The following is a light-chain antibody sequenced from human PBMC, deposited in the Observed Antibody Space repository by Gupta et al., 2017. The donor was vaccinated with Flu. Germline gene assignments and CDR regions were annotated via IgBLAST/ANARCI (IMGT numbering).Light chain of an antibody. V-gene: IGLV1-44*01. CDR2: CSN. CDR3: AASDDSLNGHYV. J-gene: IGLJ1*01. Sequence: QSVLAQPPSASGTPGQRVTITCSGSTSNVGSNAVNWYQQVPGTSPNLLIYCSNKRRSGVPDRFAGSNSGTSAALAIRGLQSEEEADYYWAASDDSLNGHYVFGTGTKVTVL. CDR1: TSNVGSNA.